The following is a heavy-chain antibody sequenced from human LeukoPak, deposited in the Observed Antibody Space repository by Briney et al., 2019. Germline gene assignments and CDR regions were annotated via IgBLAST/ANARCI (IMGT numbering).Heavy chain of an antibody. J-gene: IGHJ4*02. D-gene: IGHD3-10*01. CDR1: GGTFSSYT. CDR3: ARGLYDFWSGHTMVRGVWYYFDY. CDR2: IIPILGIA. Sequence: SVKISCKASGGTFSSYTISWVRQAPGQGLEWMGRIIPILGIANYAQKFQGRVTITADKSTSTAYMELSSLRSEDTAVYYCARGLYDFWSGHTMVRGVWYYFDYWGQGTLVTVSS. V-gene: IGHV1-69*02.